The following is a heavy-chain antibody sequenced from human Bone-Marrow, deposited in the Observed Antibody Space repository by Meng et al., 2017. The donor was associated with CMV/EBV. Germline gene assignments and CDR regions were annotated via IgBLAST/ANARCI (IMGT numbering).Heavy chain of an antibody. CDR1: GGTFSSYA. CDR3: ARDHDWPVNTAPYAMAV. V-gene: IGHV1-69*10. CDR2: IIPILGIA. J-gene: IGHJ6*02. D-gene: IGHD3-3*01. Sequence: SVKVSCKASGGTFSSYAISWLRQAPGQGLEWMGGIIPILGIANYAQKFQGRVTITADKSTSKDYMELSSLRSEDTAGYYCARDHDWPVNTAPYAMAVWGQGTTVTVSS.